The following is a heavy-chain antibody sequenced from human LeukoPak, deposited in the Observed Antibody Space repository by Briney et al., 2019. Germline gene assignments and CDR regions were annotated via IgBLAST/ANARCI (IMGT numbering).Heavy chain of an antibody. D-gene: IGHD6-19*01. J-gene: IGHJ5*02. Sequence: ASVKVSCKAFGYTFTSHGISWVRQAPGQGLEWMGWISAYNGDTNYAQKFQGRVTLTTDRTTSTASLELRSLRSDDTAVYYCARDPSNTSGWKTWFDPWGQGTLVTVSS. CDR3: ARDPSNTSGWKTWFDP. CDR2: ISAYNGDT. CDR1: GYTFTSHG. V-gene: IGHV1-18*04.